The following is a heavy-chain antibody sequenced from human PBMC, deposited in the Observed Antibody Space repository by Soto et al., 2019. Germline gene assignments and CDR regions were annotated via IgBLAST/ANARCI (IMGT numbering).Heavy chain of an antibody. CDR1: GYTVTGYY. Sequence: QVQLVQSGAEVKNPGASVKVSCKASGYTVTGYYIHWVRQAPGQGLEWMGWINPNSGDTDYAQNFQGWVTMTRDMSISTAYMELNRLKSDDTAVYYCARGGGLNYYYYMDVWGKGTTVTVSS. V-gene: IGHV1-2*04. CDR2: INPNSGDT. J-gene: IGHJ6*03. CDR3: ARGGGLNYYYYMDV.